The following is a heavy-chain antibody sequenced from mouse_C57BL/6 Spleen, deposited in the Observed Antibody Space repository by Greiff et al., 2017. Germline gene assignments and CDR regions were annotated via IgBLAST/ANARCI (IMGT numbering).Heavy chain of an antibody. CDR2: ISYDGSN. Sequence: EVQLQESGPGLVKPSQSLSLTCSVTGYSITSGYYWNWIRQFPGNKLEWMGYISYDGSNNYNPSLKNRISITRDPSKNQFFLKLNSVTTEDTATYYCARGGLRWFAYWGQGTLVTVSA. V-gene: IGHV3-6*01. CDR1: GYSITSGYY. CDR3: ARGGLRWFAY. J-gene: IGHJ3*01. D-gene: IGHD1-1*01.